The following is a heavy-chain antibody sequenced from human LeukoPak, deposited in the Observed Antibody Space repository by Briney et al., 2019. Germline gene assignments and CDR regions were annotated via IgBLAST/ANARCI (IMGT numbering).Heavy chain of an antibody. CDR3: ARDRYDFWSGYYPELYTYYYYYGMDV. Sequence: GASVKVSCKASGYTFTGYYMHWVRQAPGQGLEWMGWINPNSGGTNYAQKFQGRVTMTRDTSISTAYMELSRLRSDDTAVYYCARDRYDFWSGYYPELYTYYYYYGMDVWGQGTTVTVSS. CDR1: GYTFTGYY. CDR2: INPNSGGT. J-gene: IGHJ6*02. V-gene: IGHV1-2*02. D-gene: IGHD3-3*01.